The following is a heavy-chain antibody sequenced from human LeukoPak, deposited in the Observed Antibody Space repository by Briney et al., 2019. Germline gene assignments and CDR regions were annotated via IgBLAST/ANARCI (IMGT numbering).Heavy chain of an antibody. CDR3: VKVRRHYDSSGYYDY. CDR2: ISSNGGST. V-gene: IGHV3-64D*06. J-gene: IGHJ4*02. CDR1: GFTFSSYA. Sequence: GGSLRLSGSASGFTFSSYAMHWVRQAPGKGLEYVSAISSNGGSTYYADSVKGRFTISRDNSKNTLYLQMSSLRAEDTAVYYCVKVRRHYDSSGYYDYWGQGTLVTVSS. D-gene: IGHD3-22*01.